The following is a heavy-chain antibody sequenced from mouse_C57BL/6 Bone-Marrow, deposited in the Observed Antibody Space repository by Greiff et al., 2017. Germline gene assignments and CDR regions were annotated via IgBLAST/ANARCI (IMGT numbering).Heavy chain of an antibody. Sequence: QVQLQQPGAELVKPGASVKVSCKASGYTFTSYWMHWVKQRPGQGLEWIGRIHPSDSDTNYNQKFKGKATLTADKSSSTAYMELRSLTSEDSAVYFCARALYGSYSMDYWGQGTSVTVSS. J-gene: IGHJ4*01. V-gene: IGHV1-74*01. CDR2: IHPSDSDT. D-gene: IGHD1-1*01. CDR3: ARALYGSYSMDY. CDR1: GYTFTSYW.